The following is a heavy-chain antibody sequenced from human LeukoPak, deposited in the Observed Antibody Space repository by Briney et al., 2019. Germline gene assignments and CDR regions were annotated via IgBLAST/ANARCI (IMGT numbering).Heavy chain of an antibody. CDR1: GFTVSSNC. J-gene: IGHJ3*02. D-gene: IGHD3-22*01. V-gene: IGHV3-53*01. CDR3: ARDGASSGYFPTAFDI. CDR2: IYSGGST. Sequence: PGGSLRLSCAASGFTVSSNCMSWVRQAPGKGLEWVSVIYSGGSTYYADSVKGRFTISRDNSKNTLYLQMNSLRAEDTAVYYCARDGASSGYFPTAFDIWGQGTMVTVSS.